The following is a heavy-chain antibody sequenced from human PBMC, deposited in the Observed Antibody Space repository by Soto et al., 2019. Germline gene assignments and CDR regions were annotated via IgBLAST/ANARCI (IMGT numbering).Heavy chain of an antibody. CDR1: GGSISSYY. J-gene: IGHJ3*02. D-gene: IGHD3-22*01. V-gene: IGHV4-59*01. CDR2: IYYSGST. Sequence: SETLSLTCTVSGGSISSYYWSWIRQPPGKGLEWIGYIYYSGSTNYNPSLKSRVTISVDTSKNQFSLELSSVAAADTAVYYCARGDYDSSGWHAFDIWGQGTMVTVSS. CDR3: ARGDYDSSGWHAFDI.